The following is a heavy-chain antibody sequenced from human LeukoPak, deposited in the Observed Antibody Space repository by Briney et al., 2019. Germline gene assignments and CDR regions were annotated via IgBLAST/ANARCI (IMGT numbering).Heavy chain of an antibody. CDR3: ARARIRTGSGYYYYMNV. V-gene: IGHV3-30*01. J-gene: IGHJ6*03. D-gene: IGHD3-10*01. Sequence: GRSLRLSCAASGFTFSNHAMHWVRQAPGKGLEWVAVISYDGTKEYYADSVKGRFTISRDNSKNTLYLQMDSLRAEDTAVFYCARARIRTGSGYYYYMNVWGNGTTVTVSS. CDR1: GFTFSNHA. CDR2: ISYDGTKE.